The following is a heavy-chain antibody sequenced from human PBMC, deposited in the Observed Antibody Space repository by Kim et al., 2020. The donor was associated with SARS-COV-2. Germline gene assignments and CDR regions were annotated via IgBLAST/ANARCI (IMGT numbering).Heavy chain of an antibody. Sequence: SYIYYADSVEGRFSSSRDNAKSSLYLQMNSLRAEDAAVYYWAQGGWFGPWGQGALVTVSS. CDR2: SYI. CDR3: AQGGWFGP. D-gene: IGHD3-16*01. J-gene: IGHJ5*02. V-gene: IGHV3-21*01.